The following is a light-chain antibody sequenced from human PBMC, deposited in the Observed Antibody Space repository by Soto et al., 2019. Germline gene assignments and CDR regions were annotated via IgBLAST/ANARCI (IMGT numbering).Light chain of an antibody. J-gene: IGKJ1*01. Sequence: IVLTQSPATPSVSPGKRATLSCRASQSISSNLAWYQQKPGQAPRLLIYGASTRATGIPARFSGSGSGTEFTLTISRLQSEDFAVYYCQHYNNWPPVTFGQGTKVDIK. V-gene: IGKV3-15*01. CDR2: GAS. CDR1: QSISSN. CDR3: QHYNNWPPVT.